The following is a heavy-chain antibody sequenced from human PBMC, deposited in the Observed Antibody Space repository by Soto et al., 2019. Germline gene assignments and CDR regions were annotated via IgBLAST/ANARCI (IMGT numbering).Heavy chain of an antibody. CDR2: IYYSGST. D-gene: IGHD2-8*01. CDR3: ARGPIVEGVLIPPNNWFDP. V-gene: IGHV4-30-4*01. Sequence: SETLSLTCTVSGGSISSGDYYWSWIRQPPGKGLEWIGYIYYSGSTYYNPSLKSRVTISVDTSKNQFSLKLSSVTAADTAVYYCARGPIVEGVLIPPNNWFDPWGQGTLVTVSS. CDR1: GGSISSGDYY. J-gene: IGHJ5*02.